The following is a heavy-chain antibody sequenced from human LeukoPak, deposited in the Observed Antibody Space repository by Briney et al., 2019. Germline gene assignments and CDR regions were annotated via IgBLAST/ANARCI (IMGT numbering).Heavy chain of an antibody. V-gene: IGHV3-23*01. CDR1: GFTFSSYG. J-gene: IGHJ1*01. Sequence: EGSLRLSCAASGFTFSSYGMSWVRQAPGKGLEWVSAISGSGGSTYYADSVKGRFTISRDNSKNTVSLQMNSLRAEDTAVSYCAKDDDWGRYKHWGQGTLVTVSS. CDR2: ISGSGGST. CDR3: AKDDDWGRYKH. D-gene: IGHD3-16*01.